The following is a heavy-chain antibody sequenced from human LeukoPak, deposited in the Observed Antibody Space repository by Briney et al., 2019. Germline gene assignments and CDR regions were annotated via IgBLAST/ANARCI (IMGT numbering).Heavy chain of an antibody. V-gene: IGHV4-61*02. CDR1: GGSISSGSYY. CDR2: IYTSGST. D-gene: IGHD2-8*01. J-gene: IGHJ4*02. Sequence: SETLSLTCTVSGGSISSGSYYWSWIRQPAGKGLEWIGRIYTSGSTNYNPSLKSRVTISVDTSKNQFSLKLSSVTAADTAVYYSAGGHGQLLRGVYYFDYWGQGTLVTVSS. CDR3: AGGHGQLLRGVYYFDY.